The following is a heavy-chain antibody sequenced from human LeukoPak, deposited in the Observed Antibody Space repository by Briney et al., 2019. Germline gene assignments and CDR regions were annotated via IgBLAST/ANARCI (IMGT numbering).Heavy chain of an antibody. V-gene: IGHV3-7*01. CDR2: IKQDGSDK. Sequence: GGSLRLSCAASGFPFSHYWMIWVRQTPGKGLEWVANIKQDGSDKYYVDSVKGRFTISRDNAKNSLYLQMNSLRAEDTAVYYCARDDYGDPDAFDIWGQGTMVTVSS. CDR1: GFPFSHYW. J-gene: IGHJ3*02. CDR3: ARDDYGDPDAFDI. D-gene: IGHD4-17*01.